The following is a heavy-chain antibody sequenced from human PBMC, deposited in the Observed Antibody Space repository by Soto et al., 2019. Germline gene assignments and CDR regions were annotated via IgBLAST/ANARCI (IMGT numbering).Heavy chain of an antibody. J-gene: IGHJ6*02. Sequence: PGGSLRLSCEGSGFTFSNYGMAWVRQAPGKGLEWVSTISSGGGNTHYADSVRGRFTISRDNSKNTLYLQVNSLRAEDTAVYYCARYIPGVRYYGMDVWGQGTTVTVSS. CDR2: ISSGGGNT. D-gene: IGHD2-2*01. CDR1: GFTFSNYG. V-gene: IGHV3-23*01. CDR3: ARYIPGVRYYGMDV.